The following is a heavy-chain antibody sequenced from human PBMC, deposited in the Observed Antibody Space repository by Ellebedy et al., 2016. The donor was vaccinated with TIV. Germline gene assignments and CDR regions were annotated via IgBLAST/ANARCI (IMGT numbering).Heavy chain of an antibody. V-gene: IGHV3-72*01. CDR2: IRSKTYGGTT. D-gene: IGHD4-11*01. CDR1: GFTFSDHY. Sequence: PGGSLRLSCVASGFTFSDHYMNWVRQAPGKGLEWVGFIRSKTYGGTTEYAASLRGRFIISRDDSKNSLFLQMNSLITEDTAVYYCIRGMTNGFGVDVWGQGTTVTVSS. J-gene: IGHJ6*02. CDR3: IRGMTNGFGVDV.